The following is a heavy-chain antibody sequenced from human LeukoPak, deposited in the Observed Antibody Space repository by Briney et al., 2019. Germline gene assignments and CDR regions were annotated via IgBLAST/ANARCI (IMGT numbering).Heavy chain of an antibody. Sequence: GGSLRLSCAASGFTVSNSYMSWVRQAPGKGLEWVSIIYSGGSTYYADSVKGRFTISRDSSKNTLYLQMNSLRAEDTAVYYCAREEALAAAGPFDYWGQGTLVTVSS. CDR1: GFTVSNSY. D-gene: IGHD6-13*01. V-gene: IGHV3-53*01. CDR3: AREEALAAAGPFDY. J-gene: IGHJ4*02. CDR2: IYSGGST.